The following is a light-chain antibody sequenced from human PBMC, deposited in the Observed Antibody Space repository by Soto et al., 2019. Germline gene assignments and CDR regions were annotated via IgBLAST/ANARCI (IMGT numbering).Light chain of an antibody. V-gene: IGKV1-5*01. Sequence: DIQMTQSPSTLSASVGDRVTITCRASQSISSWLAWYQQKPGKAPNLLIYDASTLESGAPSRFSGSGSGTEFTLTISSLQPDDFVTYYCQQYNTYSLSFGGGTKVEIK. CDR3: QQYNTYSLS. CDR1: QSISSW. CDR2: DAS. J-gene: IGKJ4*01.